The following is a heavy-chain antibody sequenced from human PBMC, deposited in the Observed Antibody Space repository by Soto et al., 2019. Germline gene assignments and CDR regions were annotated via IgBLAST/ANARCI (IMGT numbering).Heavy chain of an antibody. Sequence: GSLRLSCAASGFTFSDHFMDWVRQAPGQGLEWVARAKTRLQGFATQYAESVRGRFTVSRDDRTNSFYLQMNDLTTDDTAVYFCASPRGVWDALMDRFFDFWGRGTLVTVSS. J-gene: IGHJ2*01. CDR1: GFTFSDHF. CDR3: ASPRGVWDALMDRFFDF. CDR2: AKTRLQGFAT. V-gene: IGHV3-72*01. D-gene: IGHD3-16*01.